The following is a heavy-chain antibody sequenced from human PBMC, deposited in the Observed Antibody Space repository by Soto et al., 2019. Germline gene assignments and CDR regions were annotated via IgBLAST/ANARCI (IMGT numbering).Heavy chain of an antibody. Sequence: GGSLRLSCAASGFTFSSYGMHWVRQAPGKGLEWVAVIWYDGSNKYYADSVKGRFTISRDNSKNTLYLQMNSLRAEDTAVYYCAREFGREGYFDYWGRGTLVTVSS. J-gene: IGHJ4*02. CDR3: AREFGREGYFDY. CDR2: IWYDGSNK. V-gene: IGHV3-33*01. CDR1: GFTFSSYG. D-gene: IGHD1-26*01.